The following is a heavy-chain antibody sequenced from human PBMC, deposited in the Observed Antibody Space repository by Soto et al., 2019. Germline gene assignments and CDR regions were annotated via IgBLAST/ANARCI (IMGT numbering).Heavy chain of an antibody. CDR2: IIPNSGGT. J-gene: IGHJ5*02. CDR3: ARFCGWVSYGNWFDP. V-gene: IGHV1-2*02. D-gene: IGHD3-16*01. CDR1: GYTFTGYY. Sequence: ASLKVSCKASGYTFTGYYMHWVRQALGQRLGWMRWIIPNSGGTNSEQKFQGTFTMHRGTSISKAYIALSRLRSDDTAVYYCARFCGWVSYGNWFDPWGQGTLVTVSS.